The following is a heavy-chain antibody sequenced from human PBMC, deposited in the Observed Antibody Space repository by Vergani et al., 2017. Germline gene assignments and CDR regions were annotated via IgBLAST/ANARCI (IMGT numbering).Heavy chain of an antibody. CDR3: ASLYLAAALGADAFDL. Sequence: EVQLVQSGAEVKKPGESLKISCKGSGYSFTSYWIGWVRQMPGKGLELMGSIYPGDSDTRYRPSFQGQVTISADKSISTAYLQWSSLKASDTAMYYCASLYLAAALGADAFDLWGQGTMVTVSS. D-gene: IGHD6-13*01. CDR2: IYPGDSDT. V-gene: IGHV5-51*01. J-gene: IGHJ3*01. CDR1: GYSFTSYW.